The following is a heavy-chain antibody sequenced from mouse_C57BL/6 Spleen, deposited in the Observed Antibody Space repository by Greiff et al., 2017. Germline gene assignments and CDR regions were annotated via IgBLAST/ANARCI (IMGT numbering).Heavy chain of an antibody. CDR3: ARGSSTRGFDY. V-gene: IGHV5-16*01. J-gene: IGHJ2*01. CDR2: INYDGSST. D-gene: IGHD1-1*01. Sequence: EVMLVESEGGLVQPGSSMKLSCTASGFTFSDYYMAWVRQVPEKGLEWVANINYDGSSTYYLDSLKSRFIISRDNAKNILYLQMSSLKSEDTATXYCARGSSTRGFDYWGQGTTLTVSS. CDR1: GFTFSDYY.